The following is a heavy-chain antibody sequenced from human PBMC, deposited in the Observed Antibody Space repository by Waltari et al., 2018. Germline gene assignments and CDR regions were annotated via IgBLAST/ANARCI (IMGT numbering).Heavy chain of an antibody. CDR3: AKDIMSIAARLIDY. CDR2: ISWNSGSI. CDR1: GFTFVHYV. V-gene: IGHV3-9*01. J-gene: IGHJ4*02. D-gene: IGHD6-6*01. Sequence: EVQLVESGGGLVQPVRSVSLSCAAVGFTFVHYVMHWARQAPGKGLEWVSGISWNSGSIGYADSVKGRFTISRDNAKNSLYLQMNSLRAEDTALYYCAKDIMSIAARLIDYWGQGTLVTVSS.